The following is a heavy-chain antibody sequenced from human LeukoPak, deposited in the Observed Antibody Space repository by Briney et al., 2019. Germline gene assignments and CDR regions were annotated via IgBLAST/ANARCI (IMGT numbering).Heavy chain of an antibody. CDR1: GGTFSSYA. V-gene: IGHV1-69*05. D-gene: IGHD5-12*01. CDR3: ARIVSGYDLNHYYYYYRDV. Sequence: ASVKVSCKASGGTFSSYAISWVRQAPGQGLEWMGGIIPIFGTANYAQKFQGRVTITTDESTSTAYMELSSLRSEDTAVYDCARIVSGYDLNHYYYYYRDVWGKGTTVTVSS. J-gene: IGHJ6*03. CDR2: IIPIFGTA.